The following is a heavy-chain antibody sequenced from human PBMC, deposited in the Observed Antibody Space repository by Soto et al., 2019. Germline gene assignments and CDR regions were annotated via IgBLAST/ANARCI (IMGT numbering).Heavy chain of an antibody. D-gene: IGHD3-10*01. CDR3: EGRKGLYYYGMDV. J-gene: IGHJ6*02. CDR2: INPKSGGT. V-gene: IGHV1-2*02. CDR1: GYTLTGYY. Sequence: ASVKVSFKASGYTLTGYYMHWVRQAPGQGLEWMGCINPKSGGTKYAQKFQGRVTMTRETSISTAYMELSRLRSDDTDEYYCEGRKGLYYYGMDVWGQGTTVTVSS.